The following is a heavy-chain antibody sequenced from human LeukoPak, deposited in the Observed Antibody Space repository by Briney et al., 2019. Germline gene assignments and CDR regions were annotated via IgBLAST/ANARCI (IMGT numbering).Heavy chain of an antibody. V-gene: IGHV4-61*02. CDR3: AIHSAMGSHDY. CDR2: IYTSGST. J-gene: IGHJ4*02. Sequence: SQTLSLTCTVSGGSISSGSYYWSWIRQPAGKGLEWIGRIYTSGSTNYNPSLKSRVTTSVDTSKNQFSLKLSSVTAADTAVYYCAIHSAMGSHDYWGQGTLVTVSS. D-gene: IGHD2-21*01. CDR1: GGSISSGSYY.